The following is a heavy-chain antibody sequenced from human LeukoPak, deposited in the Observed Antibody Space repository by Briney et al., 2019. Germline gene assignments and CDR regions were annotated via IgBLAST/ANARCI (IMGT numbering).Heavy chain of an antibody. Sequence: ASVKVSCKASGYTFTGYYMHWVRQAPGQGLEWMGWISPNSGGTNYAQQFQGRVTMTRDTSISTAYMELSRLRSEDTAVYYCARGLYYYDSSGYYNWFDPWGQGTLVTVSS. V-gene: IGHV1-2*02. D-gene: IGHD3-22*01. CDR1: GYTFTGYY. CDR3: ARGLYYYDSSGYYNWFDP. CDR2: ISPNSGGT. J-gene: IGHJ5*02.